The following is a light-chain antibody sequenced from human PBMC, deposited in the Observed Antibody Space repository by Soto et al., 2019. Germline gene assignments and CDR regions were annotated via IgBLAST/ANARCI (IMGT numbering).Light chain of an antibody. J-gene: IGKJ1*01. CDR1: QSGRSR. Sequence: TMMTQSPDSLPVSLGERATLACRASQSGRSRLYWYSQKPRQALWLLIYDASTRATGIPARFSGSGSGTDFTLTISGLQSEDFAVYYCQQYNDWPQTVGQGTKVDIK. V-gene: IGKV3-15*01. CDR2: DAS. CDR3: QQYNDWPQT.